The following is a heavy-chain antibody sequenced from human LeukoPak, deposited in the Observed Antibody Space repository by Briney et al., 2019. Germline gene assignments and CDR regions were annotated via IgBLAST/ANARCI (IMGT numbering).Heavy chain of an antibody. CDR2: IYRSGTT. J-gene: IGHJ5*02. CDR3: ARHGLREGYYASGRRAGWFDP. CDR1: GGSISSTNW. V-gene: IGHV4-4*02. Sequence: SGTLSLTCAVSGGSISSTNWWSWARQPPGKGLEWIGEIYRSGTTNYKPSLKSRVTISLDTSKNQLSLKLSSVTAADTAVYYCARHGLREGYYASGRRAGWFDPWGQGTLVTVSS. D-gene: IGHD3-10*01.